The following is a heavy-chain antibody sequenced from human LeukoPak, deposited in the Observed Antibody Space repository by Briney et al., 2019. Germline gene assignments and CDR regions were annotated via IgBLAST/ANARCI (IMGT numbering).Heavy chain of an antibody. J-gene: IGHJ6*03. CDR1: GGSISSYY. Sequence: SETLSLTCTVSGGSISSYYWSWIRQPPGKGLEWIGYIYYSGSTNYNPSLKSRVTISVDTSKNQFSLRLRSVTAADTAVYYCASAFGYYFYMDVWGKGTTVTVSS. D-gene: IGHD3-3*01. V-gene: IGHV4-59*01. CDR3: ASAFGYYFYMDV. CDR2: IYYSGST.